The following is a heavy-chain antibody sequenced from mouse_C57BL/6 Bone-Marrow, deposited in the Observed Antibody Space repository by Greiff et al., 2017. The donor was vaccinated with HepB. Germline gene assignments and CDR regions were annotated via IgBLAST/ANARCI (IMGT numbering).Heavy chain of an antibody. CDR3: ARNWRGYDYDGPMDY. CDR2: IWSGGST. CDR1: GFSLTSYG. V-gene: IGHV2-2*01. D-gene: IGHD2-4*01. Sequence: VQLVESGPGLVQPSQSLSITCTVSGFSLTSYGVHWVRQSPGKGLEWLGVIWSGGSTDYNAAFISRLSISKDNSKSQVFFKMNSLQADDTAIYYCARNWRGYDYDGPMDYWGQGTSVTVSS. J-gene: IGHJ4*01.